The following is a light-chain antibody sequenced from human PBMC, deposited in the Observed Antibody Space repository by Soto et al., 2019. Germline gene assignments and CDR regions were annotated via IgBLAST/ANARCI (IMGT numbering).Light chain of an antibody. CDR1: QSVSSSY. J-gene: IGKJ5*01. V-gene: IGKV3-20*01. Sequence: EIVLTQSPGTLSLSPGERATLSCRASQSVSSSYLAWYQQKPGQAPRLLIYGASSRATGIPDRFTGSGSGTDFTLTISRLEPEDSAVYYCQQYATSPITFGQGTRLENK. CDR2: GAS. CDR3: QQYATSPIT.